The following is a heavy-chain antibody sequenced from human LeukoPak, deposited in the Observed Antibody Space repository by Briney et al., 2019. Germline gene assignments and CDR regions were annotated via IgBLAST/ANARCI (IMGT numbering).Heavy chain of an antibody. CDR1: GYSISSGYY. CDR3: ARDRASFGYGDSHDAFDI. D-gene: IGHD4-17*01. CDR2: IYHSGST. Sequence: SETLSLTCTVSGYSISSGYYWGWIRQPPGKGLEWIGSIYHSGSTYYNPSLKSRVTISVDTSKNQFSLKLSSVTAADTAVYYCARDRASFGYGDSHDAFDIWGQGTMVTVSS. J-gene: IGHJ3*02. V-gene: IGHV4-38-2*02.